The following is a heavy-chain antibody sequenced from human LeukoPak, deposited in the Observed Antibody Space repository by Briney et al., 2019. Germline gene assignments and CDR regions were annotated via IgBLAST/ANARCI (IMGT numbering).Heavy chain of an antibody. J-gene: IGHJ5*02. V-gene: IGHV3-7*04. D-gene: IGHD5-18*01. Sequence: PGGSLRLSCAASGFTFSSYWMSWVRQAPGKGLEWVANIKQDGSEKYYVDSVKGRFTISRDNAKNSLYLQMNSLRAEDTAVYYCARADTAMVTSWFDPWGQGTLVTVSS. CDR2: IKQDGSEK. CDR3: ARADTAMVTSWFDP. CDR1: GFTFSSYW.